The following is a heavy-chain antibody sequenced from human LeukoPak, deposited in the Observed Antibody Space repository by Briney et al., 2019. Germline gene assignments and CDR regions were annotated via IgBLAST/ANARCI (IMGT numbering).Heavy chain of an antibody. D-gene: IGHD5-18*01. CDR3: AKEDKYSYGPNWFDP. CDR2: LSGDKKYI. J-gene: IGHJ5*02. CDR1: GFTFSTYS. Sequence: PGGSLRLSCAASGFTFSTYSLNWVRQAPGKGLEWLSSLSGDKKYIYYADSVRGRFTISRDNSKNTLYLQMNSLRAEDTAVYYCAKEDKYSYGPNWFDPWGQGTLVTVSS. V-gene: IGHV3-21*04.